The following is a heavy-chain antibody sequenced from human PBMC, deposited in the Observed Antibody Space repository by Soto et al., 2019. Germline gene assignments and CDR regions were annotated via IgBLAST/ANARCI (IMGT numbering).Heavy chain of an antibody. Sequence: ASVKVSCKASGYTFTSYGISWVRQAPGQGLEWMGWISAYNGNTNYAQKLQGRVTMTTDTSTSTAYMELRSLRSDDTAVYYCARDLGVRDGFNFPIGYYCDGMDVWGQGTTVTVSS. CDR1: GYTFTSYG. CDR2: ISAYNGNT. J-gene: IGHJ6*02. V-gene: IGHV1-18*01. D-gene: IGHD3-16*01. CDR3: ARDLGVRDGFNFPIGYYCDGMDV.